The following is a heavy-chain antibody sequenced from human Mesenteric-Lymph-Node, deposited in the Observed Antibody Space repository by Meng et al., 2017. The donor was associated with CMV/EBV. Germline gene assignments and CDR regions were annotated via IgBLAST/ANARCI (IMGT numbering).Heavy chain of an antibody. CDR1: GFTFDDYG. CDR3: AKDIADGGSYSLLFDY. Sequence: GGSLRLSCAASGFTFDDYGMSWVRQAPGKGLEWVSLISWDGGSTYYADSVKGRFTISRDNSKNSLYLQMNSLRTEDTALYYCAKDIADGGSYSLLFDYWGQGTLVTVSS. D-gene: IGHD1-26*01. CDR2: ISWDGGST. V-gene: IGHV3-43*02. J-gene: IGHJ4*02.